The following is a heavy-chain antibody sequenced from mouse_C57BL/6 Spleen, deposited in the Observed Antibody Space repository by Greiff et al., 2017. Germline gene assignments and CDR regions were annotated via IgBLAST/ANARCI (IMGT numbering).Heavy chain of an antibody. V-gene: IGHV6-3*01. D-gene: IGHD2-3*01. Sequence: EVKLQQSGGGLVQPGGSMKLSCVASGFTFSNYWMNWVRQSPEKGLEWVAQIRLKSDNYATHYAESVKGRFTISRDDSKSSVYLQMNNLRAEDTGIYYCQIYDVYWYFDVWGTGTTVTVSS. J-gene: IGHJ1*03. CDR3: QIYDVYWYFDV. CDR2: IRLKSDNYAT. CDR1: GFTFSNYW.